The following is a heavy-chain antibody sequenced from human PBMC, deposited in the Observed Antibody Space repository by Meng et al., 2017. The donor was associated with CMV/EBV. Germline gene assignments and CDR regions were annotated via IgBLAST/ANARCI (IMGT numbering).Heavy chain of an antibody. CDR3: AREAGHYCSSTSCLLWYYYYGMDV. CDR1: GGSISSSSYY. CDR2: ISSSGSTI. D-gene: IGHD2-2*01. V-gene: IGHV3-11*04. Sequence: GGSLRLSCTVSGGSISSSSYYWGWIRQPPGKGLEWVSYISSSGSTIYYADSVKGRFTISRDNAKNSLYLQMNSLRAEDTAVYYCAREAGHYCSSTSCLLWYYYYGMDVWGQGTTVTVSS. J-gene: IGHJ6*02.